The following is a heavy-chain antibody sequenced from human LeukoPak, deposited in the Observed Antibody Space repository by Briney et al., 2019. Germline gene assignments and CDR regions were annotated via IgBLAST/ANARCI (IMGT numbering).Heavy chain of an antibody. J-gene: IGHJ4*02. CDR2: ISYDGSNK. D-gene: IGHD2-2*01. CDR3: ARSCRGSTSCYDDY. V-gene: IGHV3-30*04. Sequence: GRSLRLSCAASGFTFSSYAMHWVRQAPGKGLEWVAVISYDGSNKYYADSVKGRFTISRDNSKNTLYPQMNSLRAEDTAVYYCARSCRGSTSCYDDYWGQGTLVAVSS. CDR1: GFTFSSYA.